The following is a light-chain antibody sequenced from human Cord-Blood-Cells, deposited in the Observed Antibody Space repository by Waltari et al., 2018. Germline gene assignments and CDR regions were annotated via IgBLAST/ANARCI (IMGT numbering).Light chain of an antibody. Sequence: QSALTQPASVSGSPGQSITISCTGTSSDVGGYNYVSWYQQHPGKAPQLMIYEVSKRPSGVSNRFSGSKSGNTASLTISGLQAEDEADYYCSSYTSSSILVFGGGTKLTVL. CDR2: EVS. J-gene: IGLJ2*01. CDR3: SSYTSSSILV. V-gene: IGLV2-14*01. CDR1: SSDVGGYNY.